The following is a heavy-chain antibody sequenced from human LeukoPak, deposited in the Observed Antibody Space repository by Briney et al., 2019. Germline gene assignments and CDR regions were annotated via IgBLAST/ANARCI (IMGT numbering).Heavy chain of an antibody. CDR3: ARKTGYSSGWNYYYYMDV. D-gene: IGHD6-19*01. Sequence: GGSLRLSCAASGFTFSSYGMHWVRQAPGKGLEWVAVIWYDGSNKYYADSVKGRFTISRDNSKNTLYLQMNSLRAEDTAVYYCARKTGYSSGWNYYYYMDVWGKGTTVTVSS. J-gene: IGHJ6*03. CDR2: IWYDGSNK. V-gene: IGHV3-33*01. CDR1: GFTFSSYG.